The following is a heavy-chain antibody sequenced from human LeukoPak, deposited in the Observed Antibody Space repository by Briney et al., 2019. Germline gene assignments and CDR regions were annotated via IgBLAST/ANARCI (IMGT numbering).Heavy chain of an antibody. CDR2: ISPTGSTT. CDR1: GFSFSGHW. D-gene: IGHD6-13*01. Sequence: GGSLRLSCTASGFSFSGHWMHWARQLPGKGLVWVSRISPTGSTTSYADSVKGRFTVSRDNAKNTLYLQVNNLRAEDTAVYYCARGGAAAGLLDYWGQGTLVTVSS. J-gene: IGHJ4*02. CDR3: ARGGAAAGLLDY. V-gene: IGHV3-74*01.